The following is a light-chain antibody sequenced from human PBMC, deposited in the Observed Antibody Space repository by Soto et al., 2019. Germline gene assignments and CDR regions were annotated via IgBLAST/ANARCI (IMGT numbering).Light chain of an antibody. J-gene: IGKJ4*01. CDR1: QSVRSY. Sequence: IVLTQSPATLSLSPGERATLSCRASQSVRSYLAWYQQKPGQAPRLLIYDASNRAAGVPARFSGSGSGTDFTLTIRSLESEDFAVYYCQQRSDWVTFGGGTKVDIK. CDR3: QQRSDWVT. CDR2: DAS. V-gene: IGKV3-11*01.